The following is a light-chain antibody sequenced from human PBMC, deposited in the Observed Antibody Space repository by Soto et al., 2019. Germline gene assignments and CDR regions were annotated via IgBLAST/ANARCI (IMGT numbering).Light chain of an antibody. CDR3: QQYGSSPQT. CDR1: PSVSSSY. CDR2: GAS. V-gene: IGKV3-20*01. J-gene: IGKJ1*01. Sequence: EIVLTQSPGTLSLSPGERATLSCRASPSVSSSYLAWYQQKPGQAPRLLIYGASSRATGIPDRFSGSGSGTDFTLTISRLEPEDFAVYYCQQYGSSPQTFGRGTKVEIK.